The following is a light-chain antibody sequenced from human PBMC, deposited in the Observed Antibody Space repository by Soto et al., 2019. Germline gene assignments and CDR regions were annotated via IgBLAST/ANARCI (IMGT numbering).Light chain of an antibody. V-gene: IGKV3-15*01. CDR2: TTS. J-gene: IGKJ1*01. CDR3: QQYSQWPRT. Sequence: EVVLTQSPATLSVSPGESATLSCRASQSVSGSVAWYLQKPGQAPRLLIYTTSNRATGVPARFSGSGFGTEFTLTISSLQSEDFAVYYCQQYSQWPRTFGQGTKVEIE. CDR1: QSVSGS.